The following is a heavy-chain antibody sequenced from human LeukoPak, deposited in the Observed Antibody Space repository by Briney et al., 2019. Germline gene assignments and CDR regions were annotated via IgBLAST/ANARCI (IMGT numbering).Heavy chain of an antibody. CDR3: AKDSLPSYGGYFDF. D-gene: IGHD3-16*01. CDR1: GFTLSTYS. CDR2: MSGSGGNT. J-gene: IGHJ4*02. V-gene: IGHV3-23*01. Sequence: GGSLGLSCAASGFTLSTYSMSWVRQAPGKGLEWVSGMSGSGGNTYYADFVKGRFTISRDNSKNTLYLQMGTLTAEDTPIYFCAKDSLPSYGGYFDFWGQGTLVTVSS.